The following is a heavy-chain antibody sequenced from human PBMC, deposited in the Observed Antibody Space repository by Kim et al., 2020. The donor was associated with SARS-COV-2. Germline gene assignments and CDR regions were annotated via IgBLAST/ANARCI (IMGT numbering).Heavy chain of an antibody. Sequence: SETLSLTCSVSGGSIRSGGKFWTRIRQHPAKGLEWIGYISYSGNSHYSPSLRSRVSISLQTSENQFSLELTSVTAADTAVYYCARGQPLDYWGQGILVTVSS. V-gene: IGHV4-31*03. D-gene: IGHD2-2*01. CDR3: ARGQPLDY. J-gene: IGHJ4*02. CDR1: GGSIRSGGKF. CDR2: ISYSGNS.